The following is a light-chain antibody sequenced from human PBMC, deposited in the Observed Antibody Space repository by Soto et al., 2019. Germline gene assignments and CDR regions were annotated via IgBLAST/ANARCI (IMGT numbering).Light chain of an antibody. Sequence: IVLTHSPGTLSLSPGERATLSCRASQSVSSSYLAWYQQKPGQAPRLLIYGASSRATGIPDRFSGSGSGTDFTLTISRLEPEDFAVYYCQQYGSSPWTFGKGTK. CDR3: QQYGSSPWT. CDR2: GAS. V-gene: IGKV3-20*01. CDR1: QSVSSSY. J-gene: IGKJ1*01.